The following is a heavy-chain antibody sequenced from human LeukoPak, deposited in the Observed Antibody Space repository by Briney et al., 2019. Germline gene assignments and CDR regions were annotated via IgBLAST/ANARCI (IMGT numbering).Heavy chain of an antibody. D-gene: IGHD1-26*01. V-gene: IGHV3-7*05. CDR1: GFTFSNYW. CDR2: INKDESEK. J-gene: IGHJ6*02. Sequence: GESLKISCAASGFTFSNYWMSWVRQAAGKGLEWVANINKDESEKYYVDSVKGRFIISRDNAQSSLYLQMNNLRAEDTAVYYCARDGSAYGMDVWGQGTTVTVSS. CDR3: ARDGSAYGMDV.